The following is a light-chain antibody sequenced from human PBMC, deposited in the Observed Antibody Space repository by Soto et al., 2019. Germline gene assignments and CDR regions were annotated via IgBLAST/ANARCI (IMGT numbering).Light chain of an antibody. CDR3: QQFAGSSYT. CDR2: AAS. CDR1: QNVSSSY. J-gene: IGKJ2*01. Sequence: EGVLTQSPGTLSLSPGERATLSCRASQNVSSSYLAWYQQKPGQAPRLLIYAASFRATGIPDRFSGSGSGTDFTLTISRLEPEDFAVYYCQQFAGSSYTFGQGTKLEIK. V-gene: IGKV3-20*01.